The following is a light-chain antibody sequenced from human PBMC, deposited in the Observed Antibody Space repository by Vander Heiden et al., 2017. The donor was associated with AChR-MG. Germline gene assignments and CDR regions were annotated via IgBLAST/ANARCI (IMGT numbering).Light chain of an antibody. V-gene: IGLV3-1*01. CDR1: RLGDKY. CDR2: EDS. Sequence: SYALTQPPSVSVSPGQSASITCTGDRLGDKYACWYQQKPGQSPVLVIYEDSKRPAGIPERFSGSNSGNTATLTISGTQAMDEADYYWQACDSSDGVFGGGTKLTVL. J-gene: IGLJ2*01. CDR3: QACDSSDGV.